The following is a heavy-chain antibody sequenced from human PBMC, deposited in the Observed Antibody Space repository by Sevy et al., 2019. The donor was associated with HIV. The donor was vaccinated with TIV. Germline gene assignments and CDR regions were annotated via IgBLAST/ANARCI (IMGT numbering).Heavy chain of an antibody. Sequence: GGSLRLSCAASGFAFSTHAMHWVRQAPGKGLEWVGVMSYEGTETFYAASVEGRFTISRDNSKNMLSLQINSLRPEDTAVYYCARDGGYSVKWYPLYWGHGTLVTVSS. V-gene: IGHV3-30-3*01. J-gene: IGHJ4*01. D-gene: IGHD1-26*01. CDR3: ARDGGYSVKWYPLY. CDR1: GFAFSTHA. CDR2: MSYEGTET.